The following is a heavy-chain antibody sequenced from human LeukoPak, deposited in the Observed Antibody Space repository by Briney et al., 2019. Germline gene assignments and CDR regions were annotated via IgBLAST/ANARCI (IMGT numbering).Heavy chain of an antibody. CDR3: AKRGPAGAGKSPDYFEY. CDR1: RFTLSSYA. V-gene: IGHV3-23*01. J-gene: IGHJ4*02. D-gene: IGHD6-19*01. CDR2: ISGSVGST. Sequence: PGGSLRLSCAASRFTLSSYAMSWVRQAPGKGLEWVSAISGSVGSTYYADSVKGRFSISRDNSKNTLYLQMNSLRVEDTAVYYCAKRGPAGAGKSPDYFEYWGQGTLVTVSS.